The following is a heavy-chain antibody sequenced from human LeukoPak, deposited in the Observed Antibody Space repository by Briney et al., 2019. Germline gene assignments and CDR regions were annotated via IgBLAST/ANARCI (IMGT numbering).Heavy chain of an antibody. CDR2: INSDGSST. CDR3: ARGYGGNYNWFDP. V-gene: IGHV3-74*01. CDR1: GFTFSNYW. J-gene: IGHJ5*02. Sequence: GGSLRLSCAASGFTFSNYWMHWVRQAPGKGLVWVSRINSDGSSTTYADSVKGRFTISRDNAKNTLYLQMNSLRAEDRAVYYCARGYGGNYNWFDPWGQGTLVTVSS. D-gene: IGHD4-23*01.